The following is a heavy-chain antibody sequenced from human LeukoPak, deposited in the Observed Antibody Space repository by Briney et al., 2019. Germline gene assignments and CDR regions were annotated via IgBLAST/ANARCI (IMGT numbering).Heavy chain of an antibody. CDR1: GGTFSSYA. V-gene: IGHV1-18*01. J-gene: IGHJ4*02. CDR2: ISAYNGNT. D-gene: IGHD3-22*01. Sequence: ASVRVSCKASGGTFSSYAINWVRQAPGQGLEWMGWISAYNGNTNYAQKLQGRVTMTTDTSTSTAYMELRSLRSDDTAVYYCATLDYDSSGYQGYFDYWGQGTLVTVSS. CDR3: ATLDYDSSGYQGYFDY.